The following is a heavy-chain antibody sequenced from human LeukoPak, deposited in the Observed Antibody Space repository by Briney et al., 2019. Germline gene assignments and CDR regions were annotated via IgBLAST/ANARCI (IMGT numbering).Heavy chain of an antibody. CDR3: AKDGCSGVSCYSHYFDY. CDR1: GFTFSSYG. D-gene: IGHD2-15*01. J-gene: IGHJ4*02. Sequence: GGSLRLSCAASGFTFSSYGMHWVRQAPGKGMEWVAFIRYDGSNKYYADSVKGRFTISRDNSKNTLYLQMNSLRAEDTAVYYCAKDGCSGVSCYSHYFDYWGQGTLVTVSS. CDR2: IRYDGSNK. V-gene: IGHV3-30*02.